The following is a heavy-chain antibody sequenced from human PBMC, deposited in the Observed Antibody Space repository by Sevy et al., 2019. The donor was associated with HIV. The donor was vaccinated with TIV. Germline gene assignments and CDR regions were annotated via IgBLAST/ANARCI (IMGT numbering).Heavy chain of an antibody. V-gene: IGHV3-11*01. D-gene: IGHD3-3*01. CDR2: ISSSGSTI. CDR3: AIAGETFRVVSSYYYGMDV. CDR1: GFTFSDYY. Sequence: GGFLRLSCAASGFTFSDYYMSWIRQAPGKGLEWVSYISSSGSTIYYADSVKGRFTISRDNAKNSLYLQMNSLRAEDTAVYYCAIAGETFRVVSSYYYGMDVWGQGTTVTVSS. J-gene: IGHJ6*02.